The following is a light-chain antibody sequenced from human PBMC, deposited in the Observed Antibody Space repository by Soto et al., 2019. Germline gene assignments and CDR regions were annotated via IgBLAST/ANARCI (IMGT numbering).Light chain of an antibody. CDR1: SSDVGGYNY. V-gene: IGLV2-14*01. CDR2: DVS. J-gene: IGLJ1*01. Sequence: QSALTQPASVSGSPGQSITISCTGTSSDVGGYNYVSWYQQHPGKAPKLMIYDVSNRPSGVSNRFSGSKSGNTASLTISGLQAEDEADYYCSSHTSSSTVFGTVTKLTVL. CDR3: SSHTSSSTV.